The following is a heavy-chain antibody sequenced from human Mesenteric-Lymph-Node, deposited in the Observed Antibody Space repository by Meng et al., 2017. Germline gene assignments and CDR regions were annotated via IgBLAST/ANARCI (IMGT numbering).Heavy chain of an antibody. V-gene: IGHV1-18*01. D-gene: IGHD2-21*02. CDR2: ISLYNGNT. CDR3: SRGAASVTGFDY. J-gene: IGHJ4*02. Sequence: ASVKVSCKASGGTFSSYAISWVRQAPGQGLEWMGWISLYNGNTNYAQKLQGRVTMTTDTSTSTAYMELRSLRSDDTAVYYCSRGAASVTGFDYWGQGTLVTVSS. CDR1: GGTFSSYA.